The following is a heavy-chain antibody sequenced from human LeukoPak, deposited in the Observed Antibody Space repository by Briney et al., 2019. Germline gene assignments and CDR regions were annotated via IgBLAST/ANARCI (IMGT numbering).Heavy chain of an antibody. CDR3: ARAGLGGWGWFDY. D-gene: IGHD7-27*01. CDR2: IRYDGSNK. CDR1: GFTFSSYV. Sequence: GGSLRLSCAASGFTFSSYVMHWVRQAPGKGLEWVAFIRYDGSNKNYADSVKGRFTISRDNSKNTLYLQMNSLRSEDTAVYYCARAGLGGWGWFDYWGQGTLVTVSS. V-gene: IGHV3-30*02. J-gene: IGHJ4*02.